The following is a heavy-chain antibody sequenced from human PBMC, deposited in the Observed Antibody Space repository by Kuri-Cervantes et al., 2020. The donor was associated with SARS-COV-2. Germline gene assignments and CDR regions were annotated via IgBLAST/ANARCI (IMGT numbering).Heavy chain of an antibody. CDR3: ARTYRLLRYVYYMDV. CDR2: INHSGST. J-gene: IGHJ6*03. D-gene: IGHD3-22*01. CDR1: GFIFSDFY. Sequence: GSLRLSCAASGFIFSDFYMRWIRQSPGKGLEWIGEINHSGSTNYNPSLKSRVVILVDRSQQQFSMRLSSLTAADTAVYYCARTYRLLRYVYYMDVWGKGTAVTVSS. V-gene: IGHV4-34*01.